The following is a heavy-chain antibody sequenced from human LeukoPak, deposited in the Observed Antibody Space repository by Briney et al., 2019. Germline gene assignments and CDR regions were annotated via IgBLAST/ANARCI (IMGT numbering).Heavy chain of an antibody. Sequence: ASVKVSCKASGYTFTSYAMHWVRQAPGQRLEWMGWINAGNGNTKYSQKFQGRVTITADESTSTAYMELSSLRSEDTAVYYCARDSSSSSWYAGLLNYYYGMDVWGQGTTVTVSS. V-gene: IGHV1-3*01. CDR2: INAGNGNT. CDR1: GYTFTSYA. CDR3: ARDSSSSSWYAGLLNYYYGMDV. D-gene: IGHD6-13*01. J-gene: IGHJ6*02.